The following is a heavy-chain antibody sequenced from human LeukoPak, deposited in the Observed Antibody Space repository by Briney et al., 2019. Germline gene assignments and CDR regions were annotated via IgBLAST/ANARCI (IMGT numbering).Heavy chain of an antibody. CDR2: IYYSGST. CDR3: AGHVVVPAAMWGFYYYYMDV. J-gene: IGHJ6*03. V-gene: IGHV4-39*01. Sequence: SETLSLTCTVSGGSISSSSYYWGWIRQPPGKGLEWIGRIYYSGSTYYNPSLKSRVTISVDTSKNQFSLKLSSVTAADTAVYYCAGHVVVPAAMWGFYYYYMDVWGKGTTVTISS. CDR1: GGSISSSSYY. D-gene: IGHD2-2*01.